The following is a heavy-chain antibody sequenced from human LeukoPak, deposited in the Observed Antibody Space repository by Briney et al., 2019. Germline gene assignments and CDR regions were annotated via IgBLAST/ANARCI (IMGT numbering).Heavy chain of an antibody. CDR1: GGSISNYY. Sequence: PSETLSLTCTVSGGSISNYYWSWIRQPAGKGLEWIGRINTSGSTNCNPSLKSRVTMSVDTSKNQFSLKLTSVTAADTAVYYCATYSGTSLTGYLDYWGQGTQVTVSS. D-gene: IGHD2-15*01. CDR2: INTSGST. CDR3: ATYSGTSLTGYLDY. V-gene: IGHV4-4*07. J-gene: IGHJ4*02.